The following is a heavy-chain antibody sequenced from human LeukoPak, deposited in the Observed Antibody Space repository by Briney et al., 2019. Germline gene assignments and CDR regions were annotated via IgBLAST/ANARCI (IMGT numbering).Heavy chain of an antibody. D-gene: IGHD6-6*01. J-gene: IGHJ4*02. CDR3: ARDGSTSFFDY. CDR1: GGTFSSYA. Sequence: ASVKVSCKASGGTFSSYAISWVRQAPGQGLEWVGWINPNSGDTKYAQKFQGRVTMTRDTSISTAYMDLSRLGPDDTAFYYCARDGSTSFFDYWGQGTLVTVSS. CDR2: INPNSGDT. V-gene: IGHV1-2*02.